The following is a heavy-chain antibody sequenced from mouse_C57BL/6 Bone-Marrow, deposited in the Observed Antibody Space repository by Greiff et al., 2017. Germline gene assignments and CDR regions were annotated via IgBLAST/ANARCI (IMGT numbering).Heavy chain of an antibody. D-gene: IGHD2-2*01. CDR2: IYPGSGST. CDR3: ARVSFYYGFTWFAY. J-gene: IGHJ3*01. V-gene: IGHV1-55*01. Sequence: VQLQQPGAELVKPGASVKLSCKASGYTFTSYWITWVKQRPGQGLEWIGDIYPGSGSTNYNEKFKSKATLTVDTSFSTAYMQLGSLTSEDSAVYYCARVSFYYGFTWFAYWGQGTLVTVSA. CDR1: GYTFTSYW.